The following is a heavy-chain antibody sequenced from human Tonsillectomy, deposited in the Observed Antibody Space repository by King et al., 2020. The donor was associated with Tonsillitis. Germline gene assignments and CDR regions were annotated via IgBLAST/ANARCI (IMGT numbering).Heavy chain of an antibody. D-gene: IGHD3-3*01. CDR2: IKSKTDGGTT. J-gene: IGHJ5*02. CDR3: TTDKGYLRFLDGIDP. Sequence: VQLVESGGGLVKPGGSLRLSCAASGFTFSNAWMSWVRQAPGKGLEWVVRIKSKTDGGTTDYAAPVKGRFTISRDDSKNTLYLQMNSLKTEDTAVYYCTTDKGYLRFLDGIDPWGQGTLVTVSS. V-gene: IGHV3-15*01. CDR1: GFTFSNAW.